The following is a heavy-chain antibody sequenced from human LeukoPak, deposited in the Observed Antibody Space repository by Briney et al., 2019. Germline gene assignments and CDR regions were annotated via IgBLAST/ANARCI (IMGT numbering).Heavy chain of an antibody. Sequence: SETLSLTCAVYGGSFSGYYWSWIRQPPGKGLESIGEINHSGSTNYNPSLKSRVTISVDTSKNQFSLKLSPVTAADTAVYYCARAAPLGYCSSTSCYGVDYWGQGTLVTVSS. D-gene: IGHD2-2*01. CDR1: GGSFSGYY. CDR2: INHSGST. V-gene: IGHV4-34*01. CDR3: ARAAPLGYCSSTSCYGVDY. J-gene: IGHJ4*02.